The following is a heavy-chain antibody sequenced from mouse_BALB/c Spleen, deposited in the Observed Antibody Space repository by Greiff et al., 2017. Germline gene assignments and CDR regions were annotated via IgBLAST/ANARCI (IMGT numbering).Heavy chain of an antibody. CDR3: ARGRDWFAY. CDR1: GFNIKDTY. Sequence: VQLKESGAELVKPGASVKLSCTASGFNIKDTYMHWVKQRPEQGLEWIGRIDPANGNTKYDPKFQGKATITADTSSNTAYLQLSSLTSEDTAVYYCARGRDWFAYWGQGTLVTVSA. V-gene: IGHV14-3*02. CDR2: IDPANGNT. J-gene: IGHJ3*01.